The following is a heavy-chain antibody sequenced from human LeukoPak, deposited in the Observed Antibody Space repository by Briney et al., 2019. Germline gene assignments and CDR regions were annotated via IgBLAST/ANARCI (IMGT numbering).Heavy chain of an antibody. CDR2: IIPILGIA. CDR1: GGTFSSYA. CDR3: ARVGAVAGTTYYYYYGMDV. V-gene: IGHV1-69*04. Sequence: GASVTVSCKASGGTFSSYAISWVRQAPGQGLEWMGRIIPILGIANYAQKCQGRVTITADKSTSTAYMELSSLRSEDTAVYYCARVGAVAGTTYYYYYGMDVWGQGTTVTVSS. D-gene: IGHD6-19*01. J-gene: IGHJ6*02.